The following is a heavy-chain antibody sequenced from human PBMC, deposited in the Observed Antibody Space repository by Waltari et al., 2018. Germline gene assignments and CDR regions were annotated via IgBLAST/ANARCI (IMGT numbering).Heavy chain of an antibody. CDR2: ISGRGGST. Sequence: EVQLVESGGGLVQPGGSLRLSCAASGFTFSSYAMSWVRQAPGKGREWVSAISGRGGSTYYADSVKGRFTISRDNSKNTLYLQMNSLRAEDTAVYYCARDLRVVVTATSYYYGMDVWGQGTTVTVSS. CDR3: ARDLRVVVTATSYYYGMDV. V-gene: IGHV3-23*04. D-gene: IGHD2-21*02. CDR1: GFTFSSYA. J-gene: IGHJ6*02.